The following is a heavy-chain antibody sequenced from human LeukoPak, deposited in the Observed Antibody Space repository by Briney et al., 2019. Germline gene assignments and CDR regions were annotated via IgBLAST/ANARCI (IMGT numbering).Heavy chain of an antibody. CDR1: GFTFSTYG. J-gene: IGHJ4*02. D-gene: IGHD2-2*01. Sequence: GGTLRLSCAASGFTFSTYGMSWVRQAPGKGLEWVSAISGSGDSTYYADSVKGRFTISRDNSKNTLYLQMNSLRAEDTAVYYCAKPLGYCSSTSCQILDYWGQGILVTVSS. CDR3: AKPLGYCSSTSCQILDY. CDR2: ISGSGDST. V-gene: IGHV3-23*01.